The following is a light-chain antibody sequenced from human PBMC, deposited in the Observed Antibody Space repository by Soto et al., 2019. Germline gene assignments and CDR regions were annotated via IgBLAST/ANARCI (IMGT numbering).Light chain of an antibody. V-gene: IGLV2-23*01. CDR1: SSDVGSYNL. Sequence: QSLLTQPASVSWSPRQSITISGTGTSSDVGSYNLVSWYQQHPGKAPKLMIYEGSKRPSGVSNRFSGSKSGNTASLTISGLQAEDEADYYCCSYAGSRGLVFGGGTKVTVL. CDR2: EGS. CDR3: CSYAGSRGLV. J-gene: IGLJ2*01.